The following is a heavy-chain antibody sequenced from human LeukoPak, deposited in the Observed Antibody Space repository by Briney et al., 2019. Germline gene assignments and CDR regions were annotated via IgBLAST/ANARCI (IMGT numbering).Heavy chain of an antibody. Sequence: PSETLSLTCTVSGGSISSGDYYWGWIRQPPGKGLEWIGSIYYSGSTYYNPSLKSRVTISVDTSKNQFSLKLSSVTAADTAVYYCARDSTGSSWSLPRYYYGMDVWGQGTTVTVSS. V-gene: IGHV4-39*07. D-gene: IGHD6-13*01. CDR3: ARDSTGSSWSLPRYYYGMDV. J-gene: IGHJ6*02. CDR1: GGSISSGDYY. CDR2: IYYSGST.